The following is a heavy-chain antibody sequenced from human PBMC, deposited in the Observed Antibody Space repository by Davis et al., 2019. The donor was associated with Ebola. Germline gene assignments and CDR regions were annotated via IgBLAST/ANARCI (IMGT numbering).Heavy chain of an antibody. V-gene: IGHV3-9*01. J-gene: IGHJ4*02. CDR3: AKGAVGGRPFDY. Sequence: GSSLNISCAASGFIFDDYAMHWVRPAPGKGVEWVSGIRWNSGSIGYADSVKGRFTISRDNAKNSLYLQMNSLRAEDTALYYCAKGAVGGRPFDYWGQGTLVTVSS. D-gene: IGHD1-26*01. CDR1: GFIFDDYA. CDR2: IRWNSGSI.